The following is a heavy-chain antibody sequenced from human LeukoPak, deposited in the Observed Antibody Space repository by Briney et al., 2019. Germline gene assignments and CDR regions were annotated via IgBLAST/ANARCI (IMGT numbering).Heavy chain of an antibody. V-gene: IGHV1-69*04. J-gene: IGHJ4*02. Sequence: GASVEVSGMASGGTFSSYAISWVRQAPGQGLEWMGRIIPILGIANYAQKFQGRVTITADKSTSTAYMELSSLRSEDTAVYYCSLGTTGDYWGQGTLVTVSS. CDR2: IIPILGIA. D-gene: IGHD4-17*01. CDR3: SLGTTGDY. CDR1: GGTFSSYA.